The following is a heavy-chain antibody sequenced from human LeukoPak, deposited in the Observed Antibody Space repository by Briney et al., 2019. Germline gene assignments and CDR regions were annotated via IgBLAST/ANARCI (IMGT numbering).Heavy chain of an antibody. CDR3: GKGRVSE. CDR1: GFTFNTQD. CDR2: ITIAGGT. D-gene: IGHD6-19*01. Sequence: GGSLGLSCAASGFTFNTQDMRWVRQAPGKGLEWVSSITIAGGTFYADSVRGRFTISRDNSKNTLDLQMNSLRVEDTAVYYCGKGRVSEWGQGTLVTVSS. V-gene: IGHV3-23*01. J-gene: IGHJ4*02.